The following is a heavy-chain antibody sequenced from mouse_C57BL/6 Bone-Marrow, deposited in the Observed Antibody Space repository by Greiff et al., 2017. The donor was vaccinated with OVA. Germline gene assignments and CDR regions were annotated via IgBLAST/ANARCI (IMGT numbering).Heavy chain of an antibody. CDR2: INPYNGGT. J-gene: IGHJ1*03. CDR1: GYTFTDYY. Sequence: EVQLQQSGPVLVKPGASVKMSCKASGYTFTDYYMNWVKQSHGKSLEWIGVINPYNGGTSYNQKFKGKATLTVDKSSSTAYMELNSLTSEDSAVYYCATITTVVATDWYFDVWGTGTTVTVSS. D-gene: IGHD1-1*01. CDR3: ATITTVVATDWYFDV. V-gene: IGHV1-19*01.